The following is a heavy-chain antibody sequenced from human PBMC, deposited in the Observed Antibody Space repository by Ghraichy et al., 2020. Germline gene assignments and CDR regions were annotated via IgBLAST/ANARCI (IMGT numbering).Heavy chain of an antibody. CDR3: AKGTYYDFWSGYHSFDY. D-gene: IGHD3-3*01. Sequence: GESLNISCAASGFTFSSYAMSWVRQAPGKGLEWVSTISGSGGSTYYADSVKGRFTISRDNSKNTLYLQMNSLRAEDTAVYYCAKGTYYDFWSGYHSFDYWGQGTLVTVSS. CDR1: GFTFSSYA. V-gene: IGHV3-23*01. J-gene: IGHJ4*02. CDR2: ISGSGGST.